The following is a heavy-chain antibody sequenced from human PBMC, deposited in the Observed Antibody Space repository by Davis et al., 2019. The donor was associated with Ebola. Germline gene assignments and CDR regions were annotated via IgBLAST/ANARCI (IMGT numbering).Heavy chain of an antibody. V-gene: IGHV1-46*01. CDR3: ARDGKVDIVATSTNWFDP. Sequence: AASVKVSCKASGYTFTSYYMHWVRQAPGQGLEWMGIINPSGGSTSYAQKFQGRVTMTTDTSTSTVYMELRSLRSDDTAVYYCARDGKVDIVATSTNWFDPWGQGTLVTVSS. CDR1: GYTFTSYY. CDR2: INPSGGST. D-gene: IGHD5-12*01. J-gene: IGHJ5*02.